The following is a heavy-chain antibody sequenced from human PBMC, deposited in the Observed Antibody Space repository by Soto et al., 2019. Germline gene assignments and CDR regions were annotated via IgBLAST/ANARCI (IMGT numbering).Heavy chain of an antibody. V-gene: IGHV1-69*02. J-gene: IGHJ3*02. D-gene: IGHD3-22*01. CDR2: IIPILGIA. CDR1: GGTFSNDI. CDR3: ARYSPYDSSGYDAFDI. Sequence: SVKVSCKTSGGTFSNDIITWVRQAPGQGLEWMGRIIPILGIANYAQKFQGRVTITADKSTSTAYMELSSLRSEDTAVYYCARYSPYDSSGYDAFDIWGQGTMVTVSS.